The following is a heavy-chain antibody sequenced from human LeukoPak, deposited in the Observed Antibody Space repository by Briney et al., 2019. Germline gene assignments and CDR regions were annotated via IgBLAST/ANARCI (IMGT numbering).Heavy chain of an antibody. D-gene: IGHD1-14*01. V-gene: IGHV3-21*04. CDR1: GFTFSSDT. CDR3: ARDRFLRRPEPADY. Sequence: GGSLRLSCAGSGFTFSSDTMNWVRQAPGKGLEWVSSISSRSAYTYYADSVRGRFTISRDNAKNSLYLQMNSLRAEDTALYYCARDRFLRRPEPADYWGQGTLVTVSS. J-gene: IGHJ4*02. CDR2: ISSRSAYT.